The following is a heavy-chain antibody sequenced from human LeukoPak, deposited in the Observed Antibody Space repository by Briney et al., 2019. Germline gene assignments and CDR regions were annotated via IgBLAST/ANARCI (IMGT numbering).Heavy chain of an antibody. CDR3: AKDLLWYYYDSRGYTDNS. Sequence: GGSLRLSCAASAFTFSSSAMSWVRQAQGEGLQWVSAISGGGETTYYADSVQGRFIITRDTSKNTVYMQVSSLRAEDTAVYYCAKDLLWYYYDSRGYTDNSWGQGTLVTVSS. CDR1: AFTFSSSA. CDR2: ISGGGETT. V-gene: IGHV3-23*01. J-gene: IGHJ4*02. D-gene: IGHD3-22*01.